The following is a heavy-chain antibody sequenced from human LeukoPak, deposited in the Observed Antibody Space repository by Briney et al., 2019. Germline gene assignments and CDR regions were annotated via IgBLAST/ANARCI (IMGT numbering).Heavy chain of an antibody. CDR3: ARLSRTTGDYYYGMDV. J-gene: IGHJ6*02. Sequence: GESLKISCKGSGYSFTSYWIGWVLQMPGKGLEWMVIIYPVDSDTRYSPSFQGQVTISADKSISTAYLQWSSLKASDTAMYYCARLSRTTGDYYYGMDVWGQGTTVTVSS. D-gene: IGHD4-11*01. CDR1: GYSFTSYW. CDR2: IYPVDSDT. V-gene: IGHV5-51*01.